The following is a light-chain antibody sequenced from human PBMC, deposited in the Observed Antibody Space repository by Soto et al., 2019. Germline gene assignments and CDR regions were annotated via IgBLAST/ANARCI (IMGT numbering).Light chain of an antibody. J-gene: IGKJ4*01. V-gene: IGKV3-11*01. Sequence: EIVLTQSPATLSLSPGERATLSCRASQSVSSYLAWYQQKPGQAPRLLIYDASNRATGIPARFSGSGSGTDFTLTISSLEPEDFAVYYCQQRSNLPLTFVGGTQVDIK. CDR2: DAS. CDR1: QSVSSY. CDR3: QQRSNLPLT.